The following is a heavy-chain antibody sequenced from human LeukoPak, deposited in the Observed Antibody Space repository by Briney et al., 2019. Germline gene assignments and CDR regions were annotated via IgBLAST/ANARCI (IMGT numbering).Heavy chain of an antibody. Sequence: PSETLSLTCTVSGGSISSYYWSWIRQPAGKGLEWIGRIYTSGSTNYNPSLKSRVTMSVDTSKNRFSLKLSSVTAADTAVYYCARDSGYGSGTVTNDYWGQGTLVTVSS. CDR3: ARDSGYGSGTVTNDY. J-gene: IGHJ4*02. CDR2: IYTSGST. CDR1: GGSISSYY. V-gene: IGHV4-4*07. D-gene: IGHD3-10*01.